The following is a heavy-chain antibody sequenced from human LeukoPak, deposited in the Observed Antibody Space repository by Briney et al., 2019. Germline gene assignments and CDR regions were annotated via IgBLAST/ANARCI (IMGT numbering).Heavy chain of an antibody. V-gene: IGHV3-23*01. CDR2: ISGSGGST. Sequence: GGSLRLSCAASGFTFSSYDMSWVRQAPGKGLEWVSAISGSGGSTYYADSVKGRFTISRDNSKNTLYLQMNSLRAEDTAVYYCAKDGQWLVRGWFDPWGQGTLVTVSS. D-gene: IGHD6-19*01. CDR1: GFTFSSYD. J-gene: IGHJ5*02. CDR3: AKDGQWLVRGWFDP.